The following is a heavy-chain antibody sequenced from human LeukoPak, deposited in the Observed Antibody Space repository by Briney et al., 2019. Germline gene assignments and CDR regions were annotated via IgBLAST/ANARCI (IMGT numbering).Heavy chain of an antibody. J-gene: IGHJ1*01. CDR2: INHSGST. Sequence: PSETLSLTCAVYGGSFSGYYWSWIRQPPGKGLEWIGEINHSGSTNYNPSLKSRVTISVDTSKNQFSLKLSSVTAADTAVYYCAYSRSDRYFQHWGQGTLVTVSS. D-gene: IGHD6-19*01. CDR3: AYSRSDRYFQH. V-gene: IGHV4-34*01. CDR1: GGSFSGYY.